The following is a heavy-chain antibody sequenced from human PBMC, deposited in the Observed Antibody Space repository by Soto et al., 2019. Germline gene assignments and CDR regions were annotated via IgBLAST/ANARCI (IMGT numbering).Heavy chain of an antibody. CDR2: IYSGGST. CDR1: GFNVTNKY. D-gene: IGHD4-17*01. CDR3: GRVHYGDYGWYFDL. J-gene: IGHJ2*01. Sequence: PCVSLRLSYAASGFNVTNKYITWVRQAPGKGLEWVSVIYSGGSTSYADSVKGRFTISRDNSKNILYLQMHSLRAEDTAVYYCGRVHYGDYGWYFDLSGRGTLVTLSS. V-gene: IGHV3-53*01.